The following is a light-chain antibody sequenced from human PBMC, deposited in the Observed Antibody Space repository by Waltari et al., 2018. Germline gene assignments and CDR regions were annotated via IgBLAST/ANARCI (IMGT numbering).Light chain of an antibody. Sequence: AIRMTQSPSSLSASTGDRVTITCRASQSVSTYLAWYQQKPGKAPKLLIYAASTLQRGVPLRFSGSGSGTDFTLSISCLQSEDFATYYCQQYYDYQRSFCQGTKVEIK. V-gene: IGKV1-8*01. J-gene: IGKJ1*01. CDR3: QQYYDYQRS. CDR2: AAS. CDR1: QSVSTY.